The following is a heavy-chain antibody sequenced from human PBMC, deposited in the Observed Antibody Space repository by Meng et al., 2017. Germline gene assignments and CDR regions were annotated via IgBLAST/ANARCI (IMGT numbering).Heavy chain of an antibody. Sequence: VQRVEYGPEVEKPWASVKVSCQASGYHFTSYGISWVRPAPGQGLEWMGWISAYNGNTNYAQKLQGRVTMTTDTSTSTAYMELRSLRSDDTAVYYCASFIWGSGSYSGWGQGTLVTVSS. V-gene: IGHV1-18*01. CDR1: GYHFTSYG. CDR3: ASFIWGSGSYSG. D-gene: IGHD3-10*01. J-gene: IGHJ4*02. CDR2: ISAYNGNT.